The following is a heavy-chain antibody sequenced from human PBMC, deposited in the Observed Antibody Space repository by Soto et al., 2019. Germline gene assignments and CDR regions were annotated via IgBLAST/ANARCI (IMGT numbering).Heavy chain of an antibody. CDR2: ISSSGSTI. V-gene: IGHV3-11*01. J-gene: IGHJ6*02. Sequence: GGSLRLSCAASGFTFSDYYMSWIRQAPGKGLEWVSYISSSGSTIYYADSVKGRFTISRDNAKNSLYLQMNSLRAEDTAVYYCARDYGSGLTYHLYYGMDVWGQGTTVTVSS. CDR1: GFTFSDYY. CDR3: ARDYGSGLTYHLYYGMDV. D-gene: IGHD3-10*01.